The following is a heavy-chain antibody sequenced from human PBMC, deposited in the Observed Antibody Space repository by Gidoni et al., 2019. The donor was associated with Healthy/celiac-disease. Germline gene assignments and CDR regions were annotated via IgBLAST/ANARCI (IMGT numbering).Heavy chain of an antibody. CDR3: ARHSGSYFLRPIYYFDY. CDR2: IYYSWNT. V-gene: IGHV4-39*01. D-gene: IGHD1-26*01. CDR1: DGSIRRSHSY. J-gene: IGHJ4*02. Sequence: QRQLQESCPGVVQPSATLSLTCTVTDGSIRRSHSYRGWIRLPPGKGLEWIGSIYYSWNTYYNPSRKSRVTISVDTSKNQFSLKLSSVTAADTAVYYCARHSGSYFLRPIYYFDYWGQGTLVTVSS.